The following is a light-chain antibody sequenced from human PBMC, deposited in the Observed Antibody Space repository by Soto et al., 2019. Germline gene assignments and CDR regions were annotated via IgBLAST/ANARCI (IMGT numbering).Light chain of an antibody. J-gene: IGKJ1*01. CDR2: AAA. Sequence: IQLTQSPSSLSASVGDRVTITCRASQDISRSFNWYQHKSGKAPQLLIYAAAGLHRGAPSRFSGSGSGTDISLSIASLQHEDFATYYCQHSYVTPWTFGQGTKVDI. CDR3: QHSYVTPWT. CDR1: QDISRS. V-gene: IGKV1-39*01.